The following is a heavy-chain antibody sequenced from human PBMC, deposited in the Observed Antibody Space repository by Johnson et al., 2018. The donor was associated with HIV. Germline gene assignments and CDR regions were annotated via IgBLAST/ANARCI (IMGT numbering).Heavy chain of an antibody. CDR2: ISGSGGST. D-gene: IGHD6-13*01. CDR3: ARYSSSSRDTFDI. CDR1: GFTFSSYA. Sequence: VQLVESGGGLVQPGGSLRLSCAASGFTFSSYAMSWVRHAPGKGLEWVSAISGSGGSTYYADSVKGRFTISRDNAKNPLYLQMNSLRAEDTAVYYCARYSSSSRDTFDIWGQGTMVTVSS. J-gene: IGHJ3*02. V-gene: IGHV3-23*04.